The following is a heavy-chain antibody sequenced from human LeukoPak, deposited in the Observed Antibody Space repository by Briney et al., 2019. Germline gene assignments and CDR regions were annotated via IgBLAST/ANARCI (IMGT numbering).Heavy chain of an antibody. CDR1: GGSISSGGYS. CDR3: ARGVAGYYDSSGYYGY. Sequence: SQTLSLTCAVSGGSISSGGYSWSWIRQPPGKGLEWIGYIYHSGSTYYNPSLKSRVTISVDRSKNQFSLKLSSVAAADTAVYHCARGVAGYYDSSGYYGYWGQGTLVTVSS. V-gene: IGHV4-30-2*01. J-gene: IGHJ4*02. CDR2: IYHSGST. D-gene: IGHD3-22*01.